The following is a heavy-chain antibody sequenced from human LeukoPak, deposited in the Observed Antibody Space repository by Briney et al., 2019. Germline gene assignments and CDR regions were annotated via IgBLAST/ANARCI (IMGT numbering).Heavy chain of an antibody. Sequence: PGGSLRLSCAASGFTFSSYAMSWVRQAPGKGLEWASAISGSGGSTYYADSVKGRFTISRDNSKNTLYLQMNSLRAEDTAVYYCATGYCSGGSCYSDWGQGTLVTVSS. V-gene: IGHV3-23*01. D-gene: IGHD2-15*01. CDR2: ISGSGGST. CDR3: ATGYCSGGSCYSD. J-gene: IGHJ4*02. CDR1: GFTFSSYA.